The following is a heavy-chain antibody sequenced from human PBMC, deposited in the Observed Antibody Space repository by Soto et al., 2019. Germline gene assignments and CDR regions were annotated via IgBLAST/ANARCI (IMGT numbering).Heavy chain of an antibody. V-gene: IGHV3-30*03. CDR1: GFTFSSYG. CDR3: ERRYRSGSWFDP. Sequence: QVQLVESGGGVVQLGTSLRLSCAASGFTFSSYGMHWVRQAPGKGLEWVAVISYDGNNKYYADSVKGRFTISRNNSKNTLYPQVNSLRADGTAVYYCERRYRSGSWFDPWGQGTLVTVPS. CDR2: ISYDGNNK. D-gene: IGHD6-19*01. J-gene: IGHJ5*02.